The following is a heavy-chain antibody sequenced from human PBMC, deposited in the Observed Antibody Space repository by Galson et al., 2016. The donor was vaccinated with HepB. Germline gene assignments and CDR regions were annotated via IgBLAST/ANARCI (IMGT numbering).Heavy chain of an antibody. V-gene: IGHV3-23*01. CDR2: LSASGDRT. D-gene: IGHD6-19*01. CDR3: ARGPYKQWLGNDAFDA. Sequence: SLRLSCAASGFTFSSYAMAWLRQAPGKGLEWVSALSASGDRTYYGDYVKGRLIISRDNSKNTLFLQMDSLGVEDTAVYYCARGPYKQWLGNDAFDAWGQGTMVTVSS. CDR1: GFTFSSYA. J-gene: IGHJ3*01.